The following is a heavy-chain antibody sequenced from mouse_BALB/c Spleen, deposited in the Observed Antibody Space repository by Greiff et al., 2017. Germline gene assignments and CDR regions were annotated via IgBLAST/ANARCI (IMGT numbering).Heavy chain of an antibody. CDR1: GYAFSSSW. D-gene: IGHD4-1*01. CDR2: IYPGDGDT. Sequence: QVQLQQSGPELVKPGASVKISCKASGYAFSSSWMNWVKQRPGQGLEWIGRIYPGDGDTNYNGKFKGKATLTADKSSSTAYMQLSSLTSVDSAVYFCARRNWAWAMDYWGQGTSVTVSS. V-gene: IGHV1-82*01. J-gene: IGHJ4*01. CDR3: ARRNWAWAMDY.